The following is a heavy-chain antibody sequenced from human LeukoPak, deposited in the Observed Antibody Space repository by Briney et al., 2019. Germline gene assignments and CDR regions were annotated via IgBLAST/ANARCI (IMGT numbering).Heavy chain of an antibody. V-gene: IGHV4-59*08. CDR3: AAQGRNDYGDYESWFDP. J-gene: IGHJ5*02. CDR2: IYYSGST. CDR1: GGSISSYH. D-gene: IGHD4-17*01. Sequence: PSETLSLTCTVSGGSISSYHWSWIRQPPGKGLEWIGYIYYSGSTNYNPSLKSRVTISVDTSKNQFSLKLSSVTAADTAVYYCAAQGRNDYGDYESWFDPWGQGTLVTVSS.